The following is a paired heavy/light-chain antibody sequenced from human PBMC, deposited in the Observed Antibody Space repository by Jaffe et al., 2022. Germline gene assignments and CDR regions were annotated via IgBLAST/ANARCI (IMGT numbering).Light chain of an antibody. CDR1: QSVNRK. Sequence: EILLTQSPATLSVSPGERATLSCRASQSVNRKLAWYQQKPGQAPRLLIYDASTRATGVPARFSGSGSGTEFTLTISSLQSEDFAIYYCQRYNEWPPWTFGQGTKVEIK. J-gene: IGKJ1*01. CDR3: QRYNEWPPWT. V-gene: IGKV3-15*01. CDR2: DAS.
Heavy chain of an antibody. CDR3: VKEGKYSSSWFGDGYFAY. Sequence: EVQLVESGGVVVQPGGSLRLSCAASGFIFDDYAMHWVRQAPGKGLEWVSLISWDGHNTYYADSVRGRFTISRDNDKSSLHLQMNSLRVEDTALYYCVKEGKYSSSWFGDGYFAYWGHGTLVTVSS. CDR1: GFIFDDYA. D-gene: IGHD6-13*01. J-gene: IGHJ4*01. V-gene: IGHV3-43D*04. CDR2: ISWDGHNT.